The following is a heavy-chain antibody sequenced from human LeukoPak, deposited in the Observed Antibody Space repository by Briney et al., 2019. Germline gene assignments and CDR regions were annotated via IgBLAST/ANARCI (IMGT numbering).Heavy chain of an antibody. CDR2: IYYSGST. Sequence: SETLSLTCTVSGGSISSSSYYWSWIRQPPGKGLEWIGYIYYSGSTNYNPSLKSRVTISVDTSKNQFSLKLSSVTAADTAVYYCARGVVVPAADYYFDYWGQGTLVTVSS. V-gene: IGHV4-61*01. J-gene: IGHJ4*02. CDR3: ARGVVVPAADYYFDY. D-gene: IGHD2-2*01. CDR1: GGSISSSSYY.